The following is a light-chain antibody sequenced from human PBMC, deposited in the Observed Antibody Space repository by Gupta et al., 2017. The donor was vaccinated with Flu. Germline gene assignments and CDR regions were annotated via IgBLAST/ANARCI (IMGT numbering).Light chain of an antibody. CDR3: QQLNSYLPWT. V-gene: IGKV1-9*01. CDR1: QTISTY. J-gene: IGKJ1*01. CDR2: GAS. Sequence: IQLTQSPSFLSASVGDRVTITCRASQTISTYLGWYQQKPGKAPNLLIYGASTLQTGVPSRFSGSGSGTEFTLTISSLQPEDFATYYCQQLNSYLPWTFGQGTKVEIK.